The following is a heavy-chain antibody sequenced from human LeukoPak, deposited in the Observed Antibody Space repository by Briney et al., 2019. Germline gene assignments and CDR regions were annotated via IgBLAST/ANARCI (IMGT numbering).Heavy chain of an antibody. CDR1: GFTFSRYW. V-gene: IGHV3-7*01. D-gene: IGHD3-3*01. Sequence: GGSLRLSCASSGFTFSRYWMSWVRQAPGKGLEGVANIKQDGSEKYYVDSVKGRFTISRDNAKNSLYLQMNSLRAEDTAVYYCAREWAPTYYDFWSNYYLDYWGQGTLVTVSS. J-gene: IGHJ4*02. CDR3: AREWAPTYYDFWSNYYLDY. CDR2: IKQDGSEK.